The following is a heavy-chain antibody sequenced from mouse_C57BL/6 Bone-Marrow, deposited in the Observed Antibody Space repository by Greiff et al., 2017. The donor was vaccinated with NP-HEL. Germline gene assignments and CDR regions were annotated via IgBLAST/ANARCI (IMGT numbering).Heavy chain of an antibody. CDR3: ARHDGSSYSAAY. D-gene: IGHD1-1*01. J-gene: IGHJ3*01. CDR2: ISSGGSYT. Sequence: EVHLVESGGDLVKPGGSLKLSCAASGFTFSSYGMSWVRQTPDKRLEWVATISSGGSYTYYPDSVKGRFTISRDNAKNTLYLQMISLKSEDTAMYYCARHDGSSYSAAYWGQGTLVTVSA. CDR1: GFTFSSYG. V-gene: IGHV5-6*01.